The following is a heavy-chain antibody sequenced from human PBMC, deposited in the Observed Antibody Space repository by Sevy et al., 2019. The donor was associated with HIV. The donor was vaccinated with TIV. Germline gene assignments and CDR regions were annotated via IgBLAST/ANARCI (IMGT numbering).Heavy chain of an antibody. CDR2: ISSSSGRI. D-gene: IGHD3-10*01. V-gene: IGHV3-48*02. J-gene: IGHJ6*02. CDR1: GFTFSVYS. Sequence: GGSLRLSCAASGFTFSVYSMNWVRQAPGKGLEWVSYISSSSGRIFYADSVKGRFTISRDNAENALYLQMNSLRDEDXXXXXXXXXXXXXXXXXHYGMDVWGQGTTVTVSS. CDR3: XXXXXXXXXXXHYGMDV.